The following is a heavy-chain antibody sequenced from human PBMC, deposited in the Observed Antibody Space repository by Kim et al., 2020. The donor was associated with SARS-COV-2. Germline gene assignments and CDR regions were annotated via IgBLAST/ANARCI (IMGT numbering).Heavy chain of an antibody. CDR3: ARDGPGAIVVVVAAYFDY. J-gene: IGHJ4*02. CDR1: GFTFSSYW. Sequence: GGSLRLSCAASGFTFSSYWMSWVRQAPGKGLEWVANIKQDGSEKYYVDSVKGRFTISRDNAKNSLYLQMNSLRAEDTAVYYCARDGPGAIVVVVAAYFDYWGQGTLVTVSS. D-gene: IGHD2-15*01. CDR2: IKQDGSEK. V-gene: IGHV3-7*01.